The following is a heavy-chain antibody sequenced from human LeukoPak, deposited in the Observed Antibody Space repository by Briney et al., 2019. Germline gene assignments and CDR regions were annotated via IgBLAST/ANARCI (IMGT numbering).Heavy chain of an antibody. Sequence: SETLSLTCTVSGYSISSGYYWGWIRQPPGKGLEWIGSIYHSGSTYYNPSLKSRVTISVGTSKNQFSLRLSSVTAADTAVYYCARAAAYYYYYMDVWGKGTTVTVSS. CDR1: GYSISSGYY. CDR3: ARAAAYYYYYMDV. V-gene: IGHV4-38-2*02. J-gene: IGHJ6*03. CDR2: IYHSGST. D-gene: IGHD6-25*01.